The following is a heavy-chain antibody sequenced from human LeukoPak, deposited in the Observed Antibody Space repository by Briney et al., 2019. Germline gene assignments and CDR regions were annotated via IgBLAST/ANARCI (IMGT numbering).Heavy chain of an antibody. CDR3: ARVGSGWSFDY. D-gene: IGHD6-19*01. V-gene: IGHV4-4*07. CDR2: IQTSGST. Sequence: KPSETLSLTCTVSGGSISSYYWSWIRRPAGRGLEWIGRIQTSGSTNYNPSLKSRVTMSVDTSKNKFSLKVNSVTAADTAVYYCARVGSGWSFDYWGQGTLVTVSS. J-gene: IGHJ4*02. CDR1: GGSISSYY.